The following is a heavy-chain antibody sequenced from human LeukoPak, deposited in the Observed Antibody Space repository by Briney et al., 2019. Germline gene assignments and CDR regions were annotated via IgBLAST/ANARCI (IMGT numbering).Heavy chain of an antibody. CDR3: ARDSPYSSGYISHSYYYMDV. D-gene: IGHD6-19*01. J-gene: IGHJ6*03. CDR2: ISTSSSTI. CDR1: GFTFTSYN. Sequence: GGSLRLSCAASGFTFTSYNMNWVRQAPGKGLEWVSYISTSSSTIYQADSVNGRFTIYRDNVNNSLYLQMNSLRDEDTAVYFCARDSPYSSGYISHSYYYMDVWGRGTTVTVSS. V-gene: IGHV3-48*02.